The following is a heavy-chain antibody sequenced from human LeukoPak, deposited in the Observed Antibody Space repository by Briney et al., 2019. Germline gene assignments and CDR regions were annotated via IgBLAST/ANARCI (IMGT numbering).Heavy chain of an antibody. V-gene: IGHV3-74*01. CDR1: GFTFSSYW. D-gene: IGHD3-22*01. Sequence: PGGSLRLSCAASGFTFSSYWMHWVRQAPGKGLVWVSRIKSDGKTSYADSVEGRFTISRDNAKNTVSLQMNSLRAEDTGVYYCARAPSEIGGYYPEYFRHWGQGTLVTVSS. J-gene: IGHJ1*01. CDR3: ARAPSEIGGYYPEYFRH. CDR2: IKSDGKT.